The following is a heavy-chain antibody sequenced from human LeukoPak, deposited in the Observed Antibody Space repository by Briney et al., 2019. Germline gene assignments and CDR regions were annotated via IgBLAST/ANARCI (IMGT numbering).Heavy chain of an antibody. Sequence: GASVKVSCKASGGTFSSYAISWVRQAPGQGLEWMGRIIPILGIANYAQKFQGRVTITADKSTSTAYMELSSLRSEDTAVYYCARSPRDCSSTSCYRGYYYGMDVWGQGTTVTVSS. J-gene: IGHJ6*02. V-gene: IGHV1-69*04. D-gene: IGHD2-2*02. CDR3: ARSPRDCSSTSCYRGYYYGMDV. CDR1: GGTFSSYA. CDR2: IIPILGIA.